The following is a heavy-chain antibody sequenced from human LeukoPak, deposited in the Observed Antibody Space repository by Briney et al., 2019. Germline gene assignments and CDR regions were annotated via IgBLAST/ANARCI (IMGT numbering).Heavy chain of an antibody. J-gene: IGHJ4*02. CDR1: GDSISGYY. CDR3: ARGRDSRGYQFMGFDS. D-gene: IGHD3-22*01. Sequence: SETLSLTCTVSGDSISGYYWSWIRQPAGKGLEWIGRIWADGAPTYRPSLKSRVTISVDTSKNQFSLRLSSVIAADTAVYYCARGRDSRGYQFMGFDSWGQGTLVTVSS. V-gene: IGHV4-4*07. CDR2: IWADGAP.